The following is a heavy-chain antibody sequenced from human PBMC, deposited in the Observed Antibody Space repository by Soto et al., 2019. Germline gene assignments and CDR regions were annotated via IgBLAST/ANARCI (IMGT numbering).Heavy chain of an antibody. J-gene: IGHJ4*02. CDR3: EAEVGFRPLYDY. Sequence: SETLSLTCTVSGGSISSGGYYWSWIRQHPGKGLEWIGYIYYSGSTYYNPSLKSRVTISVDTSKNQFSLKLSSVTAADTAVYYCEAEVGFRPLYDYWSQGTLVTGSS. CDR2: IYYSGST. V-gene: IGHV4-31*03. CDR1: GGSISSGGYY.